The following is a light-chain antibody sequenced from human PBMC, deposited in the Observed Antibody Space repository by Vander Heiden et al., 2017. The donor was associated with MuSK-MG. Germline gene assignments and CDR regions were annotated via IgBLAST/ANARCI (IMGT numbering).Light chain of an antibody. Sequence: PGQRVTIPCSGSTSNIGSNTVNWYQQLPATPPQLLIVSNTQRPSGVPDRFFCYKPGTSAFPATSGLQSEDEADYYCAASADSLHGSVFGGGTKFTVL. J-gene: IGLJ1*01. V-gene: IGLV1-44*01. CDR2: SNT. CDR3: AASADSLHGSV. CDR1: TSNIGSNT.